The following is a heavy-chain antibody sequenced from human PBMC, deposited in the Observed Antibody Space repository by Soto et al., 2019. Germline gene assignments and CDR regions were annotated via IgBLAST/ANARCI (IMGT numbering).Heavy chain of an antibody. CDR2: IYYSGST. V-gene: IGHV4-39*07. J-gene: IGHJ4*02. CDR1: GGSISSSSYY. CDR3: ARDFRKGFFDY. Sequence: SETLSLTCTVSGGSISSSSYYWGWIRQPPGKGLEWIGSIYYSGSTNYNPSLKSRVTISVDTSKNQFSLKLSSVTAADTAVYYCARDFRKGFFDYWGQGTLVTVSS.